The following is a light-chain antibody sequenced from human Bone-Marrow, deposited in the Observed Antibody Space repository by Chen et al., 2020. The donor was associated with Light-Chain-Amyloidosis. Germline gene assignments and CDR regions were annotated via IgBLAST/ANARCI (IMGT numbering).Light chain of an antibody. V-gene: IGLV3-21*02. CDR1: NIGSTS. J-gene: IGLJ3*02. Sequence: SYVLTQPSSVSVATGQTATIACGGNNIGSTSVHWYQQTPGQAPLLVVYDDSDRPSGIPARFSGSNSGKTATLTISRVEAGDEAGYYCQVWDRSSDRPVFGGGTKLTVL. CDR2: DDS. CDR3: QVWDRSSDRPV.